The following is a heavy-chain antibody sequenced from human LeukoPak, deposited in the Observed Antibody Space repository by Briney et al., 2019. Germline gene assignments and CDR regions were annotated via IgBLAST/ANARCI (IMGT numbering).Heavy chain of an antibody. CDR1: GFTFNNCV. J-gene: IGHJ4*02. CDR3: AKVRPPPGSGWYGGDDS. D-gene: IGHD6-19*01. CDR2: IKISGYA. V-gene: IGHV3-23*01. Sequence: GGSLRLSCTASGFTFNNCVMSWVRQAPGKGLEWVSSIKISGYADYADSVKGRFTISRDNSKNTLYLQMNSLRVEDTAVYYCAKVRPPPGSGWYGGDDSWGQGTLVTVSS.